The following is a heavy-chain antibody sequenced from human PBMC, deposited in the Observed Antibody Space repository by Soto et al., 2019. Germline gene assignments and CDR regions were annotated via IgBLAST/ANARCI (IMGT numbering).Heavy chain of an antibody. Sequence: ASVKVSCKASGYTFTSYDINWVRQATGQGLEWMGWMNPNSGNTGYAQKFQGRVTMTRNTSISTAYMELSSLRSEDTDADYCARLTSPKRLSREVFDYWGQGTLVTVSS. CDR2: MNPNSGNT. CDR3: ARLTSPKRLSREVFDY. CDR1: GYTFTSYD. V-gene: IGHV1-8*01. J-gene: IGHJ4*02. D-gene: IGHD1-26*01.